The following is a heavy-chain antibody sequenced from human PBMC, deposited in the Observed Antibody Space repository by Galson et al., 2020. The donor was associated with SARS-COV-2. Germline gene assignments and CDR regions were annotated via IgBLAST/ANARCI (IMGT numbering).Heavy chain of an antibody. J-gene: IGHJ4*02. CDR2: IYSSGST. V-gene: IGHV4-59*01. CDR3: ARASYASSGYYLAYFDY. D-gene: IGHD3-22*01. Sequence: SETLSLTCTVSGVSISSYYWSWIRQPPGKGLEWIGYIYSSGSTNYNPTLKSRVTISVDTSKNQFSLKLSSVTAADTAVYYCARASYASSGYYLAYFDYWGQGTLVTVSS. CDR1: GVSISSYY.